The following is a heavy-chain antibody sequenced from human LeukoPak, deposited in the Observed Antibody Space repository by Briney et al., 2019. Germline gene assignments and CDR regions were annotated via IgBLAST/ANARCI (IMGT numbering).Heavy chain of an antibody. CDR1: GFTFSSYS. D-gene: IGHD2-2*01. Sequence: PGGSLRLSCAASGFTFSSYSMNWVRQAPGKGLEWVSSISSSSSYIYYPDSVKGRFTISRDNAKNSLYLQMNSLRAEDTAVYYCASPTQLDYWGQGTLVTVSS. CDR3: ASPTQLDY. V-gene: IGHV3-21*01. CDR2: ISSSSSYI. J-gene: IGHJ4*02.